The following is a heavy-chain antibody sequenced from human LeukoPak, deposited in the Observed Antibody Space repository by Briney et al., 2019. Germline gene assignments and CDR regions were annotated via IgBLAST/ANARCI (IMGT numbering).Heavy chain of an antibody. Sequence: GGSLRLSCAASGFTFSSYSMNWVRQAPGKGLEWVSSISSSSSYIYYADSVKGRFTISRDNAMNSLYLQMNSLRAEDTAVYYCARGRGVRFLEWLSLHYGMDVWGQGTTVTVSS. D-gene: IGHD3-3*01. CDR1: GFTFSSYS. V-gene: IGHV3-21*01. J-gene: IGHJ6*02. CDR2: ISSSSSYI. CDR3: ARGRGVRFLEWLSLHYGMDV.